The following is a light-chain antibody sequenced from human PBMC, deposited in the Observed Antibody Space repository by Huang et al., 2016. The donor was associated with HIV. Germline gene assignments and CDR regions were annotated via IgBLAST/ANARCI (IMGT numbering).Light chain of an antibody. CDR2: AAS. J-gene: IGKJ5*01. CDR3: QQSHSNPIT. Sequence: DIQMTQSPSSLSASVGDRVTITCRASQTISNYLNWYQQRPGRATKLLIYAASTLQTGVPTRFRGSGSGTDFTLTISSLQPEDFAAYYCQQSHSNPITFGQGTRLEIK. V-gene: IGKV1-39*01. CDR1: QTISNY.